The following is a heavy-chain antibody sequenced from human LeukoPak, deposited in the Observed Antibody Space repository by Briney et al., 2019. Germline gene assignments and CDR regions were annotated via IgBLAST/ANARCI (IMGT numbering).Heavy chain of an antibody. CDR1: GVTFDDYA. CDR2: MSWDSGSI. D-gene: IGHD6-19*01. Sequence: GRSLRLSCAASGVTFDDYAMHWVRQAAGQGLEWVSGMSWDSGSIDYAGSVKGRFTISRDNAKNSLYLQMNSLRAEDTALYYCAKDMEQWLVRGYFDYWGQGTLVTVSS. J-gene: IGHJ4*02. V-gene: IGHV3-9*01. CDR3: AKDMEQWLVRGYFDY.